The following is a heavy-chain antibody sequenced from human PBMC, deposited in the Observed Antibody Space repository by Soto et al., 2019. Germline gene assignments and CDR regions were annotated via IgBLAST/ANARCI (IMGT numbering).Heavy chain of an antibody. J-gene: IGHJ4*02. V-gene: IGHV1-69*13. Sequence: ASVKVSCKASGGTFSSDAVSWVRQAPGQGLEWMGGLIPILGTTHYAQKFQGRVTITADESTNTAYMELSSLRSDDTAVYYCARASGYVSGWYHDHWGQGTRVTVSS. CDR1: GGTFSSDA. D-gene: IGHD6-19*01. CDR3: ARASGYVSGWYHDH. CDR2: LIPILGTT.